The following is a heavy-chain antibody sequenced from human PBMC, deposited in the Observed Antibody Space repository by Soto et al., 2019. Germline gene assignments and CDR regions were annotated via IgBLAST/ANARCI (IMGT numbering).Heavy chain of an antibody. J-gene: IGHJ4*02. CDR1: GFTFSNYG. Sequence: QVRLVESGGGVVQPGRSLRLSCAASGFTFSNYGMHWVRQAPGKGLEWVAVISYHGSDKYYADSVKGRFTISRDNSKNTLYLQMDSLRAEDTAVYYCAKDHLTTTVTTVGYWGQGTLLTVSS. CDR2: ISYHGSDK. CDR3: AKDHLTTTVTTVGY. V-gene: IGHV3-30*18. D-gene: IGHD4-17*01.